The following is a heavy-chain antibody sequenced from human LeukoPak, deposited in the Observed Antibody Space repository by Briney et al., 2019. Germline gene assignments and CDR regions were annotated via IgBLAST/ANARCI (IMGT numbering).Heavy chain of an antibody. CDR2: ISNSGSTI. V-gene: IGHV3-11*01. D-gene: IGHD3-22*01. J-gene: IGHJ4*02. Sequence: GGSLRLSCAASGFTFSDYYMSWIRQAPGKGLEWVSYISNSGSTIYYADSVKGRFTISRDNAKNSLYLQMNSLRAEDTAVYYCARDHYYDSSGYFLGYWGQGTLVTVSS. CDR1: GFTFSDYY. CDR3: ARDHYYDSSGYFLGY.